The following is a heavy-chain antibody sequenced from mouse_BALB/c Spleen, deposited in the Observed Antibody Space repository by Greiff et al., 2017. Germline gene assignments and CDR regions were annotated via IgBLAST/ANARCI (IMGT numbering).Heavy chain of an antibody. J-gene: IGHJ4*01. CDR3: ARPGSSYAMDY. CDR2: ISYDGSN. CDR1: GYSITSGYY. V-gene: IGHV3-6*02. D-gene: IGHD1-1*01. Sequence: EVKVEESGPGLVKPSQSLSLTCSVTGYSITSGYYWNWIRQFPGNKLEWMGYISYDGSNNYNPSLKNRISITRDTSKNQFFLKLNSVTTEDTATYYCARPGSSYAMDYWGQGTSVTVSS.